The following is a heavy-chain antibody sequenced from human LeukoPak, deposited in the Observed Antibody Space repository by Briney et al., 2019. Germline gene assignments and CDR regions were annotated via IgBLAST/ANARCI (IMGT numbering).Heavy chain of an antibody. CDR2: IYTSGST. J-gene: IGHJ6*03. V-gene: IGHV4-4*07. Sequence: SETLSLTCIVSGGSINNYYWNWIRQPAGQGLEWIGRIYTSGSTNYNPSLKSRVTISVDMSKNQFSLKLSSVTAADTAVYYCARASGYYMDVWGKGTTVTVSS. CDR3: ARASGYYMDV. CDR1: GGSINNYY.